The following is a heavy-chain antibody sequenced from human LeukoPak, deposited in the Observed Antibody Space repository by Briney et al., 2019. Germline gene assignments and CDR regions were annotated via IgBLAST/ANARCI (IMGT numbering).Heavy chain of an antibody. CDR2: ISSSSSYI. D-gene: IGHD2-2*03. Sequence: PGGSLRLSCAASGFTFSSYSMNWVRQAPGKGLEWVSSISSSSSYIYYADSVKGRFTISRDNAKNSLYLQMNSLRAEDTAVYYCPTMDIVVVPAADNWFDPWGQGTLVTVSS. V-gene: IGHV3-21*01. J-gene: IGHJ5*02. CDR1: GFTFSSYS. CDR3: PTMDIVVVPAADNWFDP.